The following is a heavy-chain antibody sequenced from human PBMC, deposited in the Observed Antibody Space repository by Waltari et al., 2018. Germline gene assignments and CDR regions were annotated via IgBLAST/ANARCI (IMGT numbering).Heavy chain of an antibody. CDR1: VGSIRSGGYY. Sequence: QVQLQESGPGLVKPSQTLSLTCTVSVGSIRSGGYYWSWIRQHPGKGLEWIGYIYYSGSTYYNPSLKSRVTISVDTSKNQFSLKLSSVTAADTAVYYCARMVAASYYFDYWGQGTLVTVSS. J-gene: IGHJ4*02. D-gene: IGHD6-13*01. V-gene: IGHV4-31*03. CDR2: IYYSGST. CDR3: ARMVAASYYFDY.